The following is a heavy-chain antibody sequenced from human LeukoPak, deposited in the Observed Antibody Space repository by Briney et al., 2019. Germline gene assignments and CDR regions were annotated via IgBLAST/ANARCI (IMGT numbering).Heavy chain of an antibody. V-gene: IGHV1-69*01. D-gene: IGHD3-22*01. CDR2: IIPIFGTA. Sequence: GASVKVSCKASGGTFSSYAISWVRQAPGQGLEWIGGIIPIFGTANYAQKFQGRVTITADESTSTAYMELSSLRSEDTAVYYCARARLDSSGYYYLVRSDWFDPWGQGTLVTVSS. J-gene: IGHJ5*02. CDR3: ARARLDSSGYYYLVRSDWFDP. CDR1: GGTFSSYA.